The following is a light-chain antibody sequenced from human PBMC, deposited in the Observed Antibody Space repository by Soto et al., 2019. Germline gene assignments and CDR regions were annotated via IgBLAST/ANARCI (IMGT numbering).Light chain of an antibody. CDR2: DAS. J-gene: IGKJ4*01. V-gene: IGKV3-11*01. Sequence: EIVLTQSPATLSLSPGERATLSCRASQSISIYLAWYQQKPGQAPRLLIYDASNRATGIPARFSGSGSGTDYPLTISSLEPEDFAVYYRQQRSNWPPLTFGGGNKVEIK. CDR1: QSISIY. CDR3: QQRSNWPPLT.